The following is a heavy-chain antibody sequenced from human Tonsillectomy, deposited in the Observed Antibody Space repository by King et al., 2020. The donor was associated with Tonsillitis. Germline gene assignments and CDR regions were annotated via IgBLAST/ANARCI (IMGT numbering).Heavy chain of an antibody. V-gene: IGHV3-73*01. D-gene: IGHD5-12*01. CDR2: IRTKANSYAT. Sequence: VQLVESGGGLVQPGGSLKLSCAASGFTFSGSAMHWVRQASGKGLEWVGRIRTKANSYATAYAASVKGRFTISRDDSKNTAYLQMSSLKTEDAAVYYCTPVYIVAHDAFDMWGQGTMVTVSS. CDR3: TPVYIVAHDAFDM. CDR1: GFTFSGSA. J-gene: IGHJ3*02.